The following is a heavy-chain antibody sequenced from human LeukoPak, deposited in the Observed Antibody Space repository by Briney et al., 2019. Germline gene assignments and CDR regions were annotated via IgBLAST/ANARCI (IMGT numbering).Heavy chain of an antibody. CDR3: ARVANWNWYAFDI. Sequence: SETLSLTCTVSGGSIRSYYWSWIRQPPGKGLEWIGYIHDSGTTNYNPSLKSRVGISIDTSKNQFSLKMNSVTAADTAVYYCARVANWNWYAFDIWGQGTMVTVSS. V-gene: IGHV4-59*08. CDR2: IHDSGTT. J-gene: IGHJ3*02. D-gene: IGHD1-7*01. CDR1: GGSIRSYY.